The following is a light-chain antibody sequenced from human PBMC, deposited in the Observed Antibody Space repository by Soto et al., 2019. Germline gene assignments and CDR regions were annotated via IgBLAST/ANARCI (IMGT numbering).Light chain of an antibody. CDR3: TSWTTSTTMI. V-gene: IGLV2-14*03. CDR1: SSDIGAYNF. CDR2: DVN. Sequence: SVLTQPASVSGSPGQSITISCTGTSSDIGAYNFVSWYQQHPGKAPKLMLYDVNIRPSGVSNRFSGSKSGNTASLTISGLQAEYEADYYCTSWTTSTTMIFGGGTKLTVL. J-gene: IGLJ2*01.